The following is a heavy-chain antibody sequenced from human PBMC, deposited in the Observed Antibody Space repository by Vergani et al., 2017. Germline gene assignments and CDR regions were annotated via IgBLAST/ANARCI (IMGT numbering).Heavy chain of an antibody. CDR3: ASRSKQQLVPWADAFDI. CDR2: IYPGDSDT. CDR1: GYSFTSYW. J-gene: IGHJ3*02. Sequence: EVQLVPSGAEVKTPGESLKISCKGSGYSFTSYWIGWVRQMPGKGLEWMGIIYPGDSDTRYSPSFQGQVTISADKSISTAYLQWSSLKASDTAMYYCASRSKQQLVPWADAFDIWGQGTMVTVSS. D-gene: IGHD6-13*01. V-gene: IGHV5-51*03.